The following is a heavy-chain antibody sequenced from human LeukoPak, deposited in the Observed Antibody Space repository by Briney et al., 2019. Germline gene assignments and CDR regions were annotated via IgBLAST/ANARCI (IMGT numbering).Heavy chain of an antibody. CDR2: ISNSGSTI. V-gene: IGHV3-11*01. J-gene: IGHJ1*01. Sequence: GSLRLSCAASGFTFSDYYMSSLPQAPGKGLEWGSYISNSGSTIYYADSVKGRFTISRDNAKNPLYLQMNSLRAEDTAVYYCARALSYSSGWYGVFQHWGQGTLVTVSS. CDR3: ARALSYSSGWYGVFQH. D-gene: IGHD6-19*01. CDR1: GFTFSDYY.